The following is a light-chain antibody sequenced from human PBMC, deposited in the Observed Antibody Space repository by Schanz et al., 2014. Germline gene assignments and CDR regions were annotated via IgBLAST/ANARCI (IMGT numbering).Light chain of an antibody. CDR3: QQLNSHPPT. CDR1: QSIGSW. V-gene: IGKV1-5*01. CDR2: DAS. Sequence: DIQMTQSPSSLSASVGDRVTITCRASQSIGSWLAWYHQKPGKAPKLLIYDASSLESGVPSRFSGSGSGTDFTLTISSLQPEDFATYYCQQLNSHPPTFGPGTKVDFK. J-gene: IGKJ3*01.